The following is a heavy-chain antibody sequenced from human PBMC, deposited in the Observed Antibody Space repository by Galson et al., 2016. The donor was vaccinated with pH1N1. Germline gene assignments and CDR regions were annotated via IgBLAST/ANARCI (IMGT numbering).Heavy chain of an antibody. V-gene: IGHV1-24*01. CDR1: GNTLTDLS. CDR2: FYPEDGET. J-gene: IGHJ2*01. CDR3: AKLSSTSGWYNGWYLGL. Sequence: SVKVTCKVSGNTLTDLSIHWVRRAPGKGLEWMGGFYPEDGETLYTQRLPQRFQGRLAVTEDTSTDTAYLELSSLRPEDTAIDYCAKLSSTSGWYNGWYLGLWGLGTLVTVSS. D-gene: IGHD6-13*01.